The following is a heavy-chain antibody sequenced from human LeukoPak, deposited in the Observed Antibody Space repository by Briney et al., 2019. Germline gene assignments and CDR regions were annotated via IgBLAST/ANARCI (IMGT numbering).Heavy chain of an antibody. CDR2: INPSGGST. J-gene: IGHJ6*03. V-gene: IGHV1-46*01. D-gene: IGHD3-16*01. CDR1: GDTFTSSY. CDR3: ARAYYDYVWDNPRYNVHYYYYMDV. Sequence: GASVKVSCKASGDTFTSSYMHWVRQAPGQGLEWMEIINPSGGSTSYAQKFQGRGTMTRDMSTSTVHMELSSLRSEDTAVYYCARAYYDYVWDNPRYNVHYYYYMDVWGKGTTVTVSS.